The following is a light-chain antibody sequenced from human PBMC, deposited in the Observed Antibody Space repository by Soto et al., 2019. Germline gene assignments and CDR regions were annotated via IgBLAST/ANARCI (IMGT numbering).Light chain of an antibody. J-gene: IGKJ4*01. V-gene: IGKV3-11*01. Sequence: EIVLTQSPATLSLSPGERATLSCRASQSVSSCLAWYQQKQGQAPSLLIYDASNRATGIPARFSGSGSGTDFTLTISRLEPEDFAVYYCQQRSNWPLTFGGGTKVEIK. CDR3: QQRSNWPLT. CDR1: QSVSSC. CDR2: DAS.